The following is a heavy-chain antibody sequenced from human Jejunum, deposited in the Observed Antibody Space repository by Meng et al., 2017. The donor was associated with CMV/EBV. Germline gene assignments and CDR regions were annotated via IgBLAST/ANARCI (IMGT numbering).Heavy chain of an antibody. J-gene: IGHJ5*02. CDR3: ARGGGRGYYRNWFDP. Sequence: GGSINGYYWSWVRQPPGKGLERIGGIYSGGSTTYNPSFTSRVTISVDTSKNQFSLNLRSVTPADTAVYYCARGGGRGYYRNWFDPWGQGILVTVSS. CDR2: IYSGGST. D-gene: IGHD3-3*01. V-gene: IGHV4-59*01. CDR1: GGSINGYY.